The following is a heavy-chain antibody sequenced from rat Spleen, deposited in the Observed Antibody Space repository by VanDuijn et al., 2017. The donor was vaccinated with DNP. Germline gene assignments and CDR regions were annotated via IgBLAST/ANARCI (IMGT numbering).Heavy chain of an antibody. J-gene: IGHJ3*01. CDR1: GFTFSDYY. Sequence: EVQLVESGGGLVQPGRSLKLSCAASGFTFSDYYMAWVRQAPTKGLEWVATISYDGSRTYYRDSVKGRFTISRDNAKNTQYLQMDSLRSEDTATYYCATSSYYGYDYGFAYWGQGTLVTVSS. D-gene: IGHD1-7*01. V-gene: IGHV5-7*01. CDR2: ISYDGSRT. CDR3: ATSSYYGYDYGFAY.